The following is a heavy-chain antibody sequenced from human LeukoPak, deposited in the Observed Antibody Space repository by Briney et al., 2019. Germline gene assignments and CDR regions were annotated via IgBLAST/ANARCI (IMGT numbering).Heavy chain of an antibody. Sequence: ASVKVSCKASGGTFSSYAISWVRQAPGQGLEWMGRINPNSGGTNYAQKFQGRVTMTRDTSISTAYMELSRLRSDDTAVYYCARGGQWLVLEDWFDPWGQGTLVTVSS. V-gene: IGHV1-2*06. CDR1: GGTFSSYA. J-gene: IGHJ5*02. D-gene: IGHD6-19*01. CDR3: ARGGQWLVLEDWFDP. CDR2: INPNSGGT.